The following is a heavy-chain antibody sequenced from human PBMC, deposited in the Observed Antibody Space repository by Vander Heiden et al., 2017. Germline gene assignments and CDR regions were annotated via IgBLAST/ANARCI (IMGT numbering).Heavy chain of an antibody. D-gene: IGHD3-16*01. Sequence: QVHLVESGGGVVQPGRSLRLSCSASGFTFNPHAMHWIRQTPGKGLEWVAFIRLDGSNIYYADSVKGRFTISRDNSKNTLYLQMNSLRAEDTGVYYCARDLMKGAYFDYWGQGTLVTVSS. CDR3: ARDLMKGAYFDY. CDR1: GFTFNPHA. CDR2: IRLDGSNI. J-gene: IGHJ4*02. V-gene: IGHV3-33*01.